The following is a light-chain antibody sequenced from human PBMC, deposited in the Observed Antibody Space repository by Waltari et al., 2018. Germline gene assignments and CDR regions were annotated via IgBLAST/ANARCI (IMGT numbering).Light chain of an antibody. Sequence: VSLGERATINCKSSQSVLYSSNNQNSLGWYQQKPGQPPKLLIYWASTRESGVPDRFSGSGSGTDFTLTISSLQAEDVAVYYCQQYYSTPWTFGQGTKVEIK. J-gene: IGKJ1*01. V-gene: IGKV4-1*01. CDR1: QSVLYSSNNQNS. CDR2: WAS. CDR3: QQYYSTPWT.